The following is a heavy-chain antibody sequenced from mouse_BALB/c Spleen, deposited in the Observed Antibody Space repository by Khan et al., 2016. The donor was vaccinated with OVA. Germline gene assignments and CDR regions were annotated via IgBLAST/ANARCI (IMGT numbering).Heavy chain of an antibody. CDR2: INPTSGYT. V-gene: IGHV1-7*01. J-gene: IGHJ2*01. Sequence: VKLLESGAELAKPGASVKMSCTASGYTFTTYWMHWVKQRPGQGLEWIGYINPTSGYTDYNEKFKDRATLSADKSSSTAYMQLSSLTSEDSAVYYCTRDRMDYWGQGTTLTVSS. CDR1: GYTFTTYW. CDR3: TRDRMDY.